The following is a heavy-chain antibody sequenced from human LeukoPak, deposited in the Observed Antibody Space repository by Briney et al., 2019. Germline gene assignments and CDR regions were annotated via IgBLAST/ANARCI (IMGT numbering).Heavy chain of an antibody. Sequence: MTSETLSLTCTVSGGSISSYYWSWIRQPAGKGLEWIGRIYTSGSTNYNPSLKSRVTMSVDTSKNQFSLKPSSVTAADTAVYYCARDRADYYYGSLNYYYYYMDVWGKGTRSPSP. CDR1: GGSISSYY. J-gene: IGHJ6*03. CDR3: ARDRADYYYGSLNYYYYYMDV. D-gene: IGHD3-10*01. V-gene: IGHV4-4*07. CDR2: IYTSGST.